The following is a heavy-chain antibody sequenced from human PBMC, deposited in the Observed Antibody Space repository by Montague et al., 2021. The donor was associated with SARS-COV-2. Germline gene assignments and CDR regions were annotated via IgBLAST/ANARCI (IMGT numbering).Heavy chain of an antibody. V-gene: IGHV4-59*01. CDR2: IYYSGST. CDR1: GGSISNYY. Sequence: SETLSLTCTVSGGSISNYYWSWIRQPPGRGLEWIGYIYYSGSTDYSPSLKSRVTISLDTSKNQFSLKVTSVAAADTAVYYCARGGGYYNYGLDVWDPGTTVSVS. D-gene: IGHD3-22*01. J-gene: IGHJ6*02. CDR3: ARGGGYYNYGLDV.